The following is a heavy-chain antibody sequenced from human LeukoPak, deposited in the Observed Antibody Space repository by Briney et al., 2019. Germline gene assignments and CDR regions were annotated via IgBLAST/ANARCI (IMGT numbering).Heavy chain of an antibody. CDR3: AREEYGFDP. V-gene: IGHV1-2*02. D-gene: IGHD2-2*01. CDR2: INPKSGGT. CDR1: GYTFTGYY. J-gene: IGHJ5*02. Sequence: EASVKVSCKASGYTFTGYYMHWVRQAPGQGLEWMGWINPKSGGTNYAQKFQGRVTMNRDTSIHTAYMELSRLRSDDTAVYYCAREEYGFDPWGQGTLVTVSS.